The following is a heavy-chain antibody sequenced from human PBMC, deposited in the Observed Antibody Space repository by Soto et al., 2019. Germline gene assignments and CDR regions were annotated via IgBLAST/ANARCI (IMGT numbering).Heavy chain of an antibody. Sequence: EVQLLESGGGLVQTGGSLRLSCAASGFTFSTYAMSWVRQAPGKGLEWVSSIRGSADATFYAESVPGWFASFRDISRTVFFLQMNSLRAEATAVYYCAMGGAGYCSTTSCLFRLDSWGTGTLATVSS. CDR3: AMGGAGYCSTTSCLFRLDS. CDR1: GFTFSTYA. D-gene: IGHD2-2*01. CDR2: IRGSADAT. V-gene: IGHV3-23*01. J-gene: IGHJ4*02.